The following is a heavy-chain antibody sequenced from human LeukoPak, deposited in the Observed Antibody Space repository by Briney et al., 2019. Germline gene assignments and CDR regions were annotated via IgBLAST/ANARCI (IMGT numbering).Heavy chain of an antibody. Sequence: SQTLSLTCTVYGGSISSYYWSWIRQPAGKGLEWIGYIYYSGSTNYNHSLKTRVTISVVTSKNQFSLNLSSVTAAHTAVYYCARSHTSGWWYWYFDLWGRGTLVTVSS. CDR2: IYYSGST. CDR1: GGSISSYY. V-gene: IGHV4-59*01. CDR3: ARSHTSGWWYWYFDL. J-gene: IGHJ2*01. D-gene: IGHD6-19*01.